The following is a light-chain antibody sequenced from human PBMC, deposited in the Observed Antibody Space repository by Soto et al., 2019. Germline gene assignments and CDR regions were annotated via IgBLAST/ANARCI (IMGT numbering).Light chain of an antibody. CDR2: AAS. Sequence: DIQMTQSPSSLSASVGDRVTISCRASQIISTYLNWYQLKAGKAPKLLIYAASNLQSGVPSRFSGRGSGTDFTLTITSLQPEDFATYYCQQSYSTPRTFGQGTKVEIK. J-gene: IGKJ1*01. V-gene: IGKV1-39*01. CDR1: QIISTY. CDR3: QQSYSTPRT.